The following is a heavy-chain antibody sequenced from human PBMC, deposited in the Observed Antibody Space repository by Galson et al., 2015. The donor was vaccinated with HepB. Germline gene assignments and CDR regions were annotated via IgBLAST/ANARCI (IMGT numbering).Heavy chain of an antibody. CDR1: GFTFSNHW. Sequence: SLRLSCASSGFTFSNHWMSWVRQAPGKRPEWVANLNQYGSVRHYVDSVKGRFTISRDNAKNSLYLQMNSLRAEDTAVYFCARENDRSGFYPTDCWGQGTLVTVSS. D-gene: IGHD3-22*01. J-gene: IGHJ4*02. CDR3: ARENDRSGFYPTDC. CDR2: LNQYGSVR. V-gene: IGHV3-7*03.